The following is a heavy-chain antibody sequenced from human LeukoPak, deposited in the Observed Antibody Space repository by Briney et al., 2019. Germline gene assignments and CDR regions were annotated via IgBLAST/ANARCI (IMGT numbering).Heavy chain of an antibody. D-gene: IGHD2/OR15-2a*01. V-gene: IGHV3-7*01. CDR1: GFIFSNYW. CDR3: ARCIQVQTTFDC. CDR2: IKEDGSET. J-gene: IGHJ4*02. Sequence: GGSLRLSCAASGFIFSNYWMSWVRQAPGKGLEWVANIKEDGSETYYVDSVKGRFTISRDNAKNSLDLQMNSLRAEDTAVYYCARCIQVQTTFDCWGQGTLVTVSS.